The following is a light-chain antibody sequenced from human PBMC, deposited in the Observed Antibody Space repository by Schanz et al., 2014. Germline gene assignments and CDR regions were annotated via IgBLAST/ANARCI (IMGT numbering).Light chain of an antibody. Sequence: QSALTQPASVSGSPGQSITISCTGTSSDVGGYNYVSWYQQHPGKAPKLMIYDVSNRPSGVSNRFSGSKSGNTASLTISGLQAEDEADYYCCSYAGSSTFTFGGGTKVTVL. J-gene: IGLJ3*02. CDR1: SSDVGGYNY. CDR2: DVS. V-gene: IGLV2-23*02. CDR3: CSYAGSSTFT.